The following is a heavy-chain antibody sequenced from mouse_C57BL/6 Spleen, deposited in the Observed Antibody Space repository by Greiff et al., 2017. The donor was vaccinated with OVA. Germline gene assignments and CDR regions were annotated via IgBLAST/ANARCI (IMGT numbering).Heavy chain of an antibody. CDR3: ASGGYYSNRAWFAY. CDR2: INPNNGGT. V-gene: IGHV1-26*01. CDR1: GYTFTDYY. Sequence: EVQLQQSGPELVKPGASVKISCKASGYTFTDYYMNWVKQSHGKSLEWIGDINPNNGGTSYNQKFKGKATLTVDKSSSTAYMELRSLTSEDSAVYYCASGGYYSNRAWFAYWGQGTLVTVSA. D-gene: IGHD2-5*01. J-gene: IGHJ3*01.